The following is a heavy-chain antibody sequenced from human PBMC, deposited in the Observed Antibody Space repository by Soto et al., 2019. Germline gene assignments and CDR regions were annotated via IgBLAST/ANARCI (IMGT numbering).Heavy chain of an antibody. J-gene: IGHJ4*02. CDR2: ISSSSSDI. D-gene: IGHD2-8*01. CDR3: ARDNGRGSSTSYYFDY. Sequence: GGSLRLSCAASGFTFTNYNMNWVRQAPGKGLEWVSFISSSSSDIYYADSVKGRFTISIDNAKNSLYLQMNSLRAEDTAIYYCARDNGRGSSTSYYFDYWGQGTLVTVSS. V-gene: IGHV3-21*01. CDR1: GFTFTNYN.